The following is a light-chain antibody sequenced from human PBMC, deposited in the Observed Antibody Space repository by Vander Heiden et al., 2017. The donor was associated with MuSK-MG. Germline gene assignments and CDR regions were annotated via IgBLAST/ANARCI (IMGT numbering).Light chain of an antibody. CDR1: QSVTSD. V-gene: IGKV3-15*01. J-gene: IGKJ4*01. CDR3: QQDNNWPLT. CDR2: GAS. Sequence: EIVMTQSPATLSVSPGERATLSCRASQSVTSDLAWYQQNPGQAPRLLIYGASTRATGIPARFSGSGSGTEFTLTISGLESEDFAVYYCQQDNNWPLTFGGGTKVEIK.